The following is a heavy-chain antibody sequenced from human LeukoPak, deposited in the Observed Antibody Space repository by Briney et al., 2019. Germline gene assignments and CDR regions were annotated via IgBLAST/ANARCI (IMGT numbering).Heavy chain of an antibody. D-gene: IGHD5-18*01. CDR2: IYYSGST. V-gene: IGHV4-59*08. CDR1: GGSISSYY. Sequence: SETLSLTCTVSGGSISSYYWSWIRQPPGKGLEWIGYIYYSGSTNYNPSLKSRVTISVDTSKNQFSLKLSSVTAADTAVYYCARHSYTYSSNRFDPWGQGTLVTVSS. J-gene: IGHJ5*02. CDR3: ARHSYTYSSNRFDP.